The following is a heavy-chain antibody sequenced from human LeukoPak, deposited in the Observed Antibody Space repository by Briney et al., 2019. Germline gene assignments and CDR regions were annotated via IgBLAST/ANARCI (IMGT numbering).Heavy chain of an antibody. CDR3: ARDLGYYPKFDP. D-gene: IGHD3-10*01. CDR2: INPSGGST. J-gene: IGHJ5*02. CDR1: GYTFTGYY. V-gene: IGHV1-46*01. Sequence: GASVKVSCKASGYTFTGYYMHWVRQAPGQGLEWMGIINPSGGSTSYAQKFQGRVTMTRDMSTSTVYMEPSSLRSEDTAVYYCARDLGYYPKFDPWGQGTLVTVSS.